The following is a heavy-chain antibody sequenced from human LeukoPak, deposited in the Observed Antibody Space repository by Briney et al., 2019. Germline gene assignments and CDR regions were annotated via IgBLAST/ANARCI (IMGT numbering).Heavy chain of an antibody. CDR1: GGSISSYY. CDR2: IYD. D-gene: IGHD5-12*01. Sequence: PETLSLTCTVSGGSISSYYWSWIRQPPGKGLEWIGYIYDNPSLKSRVTISVDTSKNQFSLKLSSVTAADTAVYYCASHSGYDSIDYWGQGILVTVSS. CDR3: ASHSGYDSIDY. V-gene: IGHV4-59*01. J-gene: IGHJ4*02.